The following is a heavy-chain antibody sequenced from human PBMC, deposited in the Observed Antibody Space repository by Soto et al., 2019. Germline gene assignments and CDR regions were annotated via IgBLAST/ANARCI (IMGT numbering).Heavy chain of an antibody. CDR2: IDPSDSQA. J-gene: IGHJ4*02. Sequence: GASLKISCKGSGYSFAVYWITWVRQKPGKGLEWMGRIDPSDSQAYYSPSFRGHVTISVTKSITTVFLQWSSLRASDTAMYYCARXIYESDTGPNFQYYFDSWGQGTPVTVSS. D-gene: IGHD5-18*01. CDR1: GYSFAVYW. CDR3: ARXIYESDTGPNFQYYFDS. V-gene: IGHV5-10-1*01.